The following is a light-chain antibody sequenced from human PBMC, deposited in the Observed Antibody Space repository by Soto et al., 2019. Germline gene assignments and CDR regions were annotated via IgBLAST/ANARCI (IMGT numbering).Light chain of an antibody. CDR2: AAS. CDR1: QGIRNW. J-gene: IGKJ5*01. CDR3: QQLTSYPRST. Sequence: DIQMTHSPSSVAASIGDRVTITCRASQGIRNWLAWYQQRPGKAPKLLIYAASTLQTGVPSRFSGSGSGTEFTLTISSLQPEDFATYHCQQLTSYPRSTFGQGTRLEN. V-gene: IGKV1D-12*01.